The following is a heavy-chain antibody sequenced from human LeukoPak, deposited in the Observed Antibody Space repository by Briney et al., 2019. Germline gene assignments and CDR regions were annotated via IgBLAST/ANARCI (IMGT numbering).Heavy chain of an antibody. V-gene: IGHV1-2*02. D-gene: IGHD3-3*01. CDR3: ARDLVTILNKWFDP. CDR1: GYTFTSYD. J-gene: IGHJ5*02. Sequence: ASVKVSCKASGYTFTSYDINWARQAPGQGHEWMGWINPNSGGTNYAQKFQGRVTMTRDTSISTAYMELSRLRSDDTAVYYCARDLVTILNKWFDPWGQGTLVTVSS. CDR2: INPNSGGT.